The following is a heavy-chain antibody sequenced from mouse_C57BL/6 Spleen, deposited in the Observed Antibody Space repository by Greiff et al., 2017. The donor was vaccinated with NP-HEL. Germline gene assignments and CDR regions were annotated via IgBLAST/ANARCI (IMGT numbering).Heavy chain of an antibody. V-gene: IGHV1-77*01. CDR2: IGPGSGST. CDR1: GYTFTDYY. J-gene: IGHJ1*03. Sequence: QVQLKQSGAELVKPGASVKISCKASGYTFTDYYINWVKQRPGQGLEWIGKIGPGSGSTYYNEKFKGKATLTEDKSSSPAYMQLSSLPSEDCAVYFCARDGGVTTRYFDVWGTGTTVNVSS. D-gene: IGHD2-12*01. CDR3: ARDGGVTTRYFDV.